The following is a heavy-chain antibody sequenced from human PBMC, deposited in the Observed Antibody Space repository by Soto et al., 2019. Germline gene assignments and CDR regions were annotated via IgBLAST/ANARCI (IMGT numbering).Heavy chain of an antibody. D-gene: IGHD3-22*01. CDR3: ARLAGDSSGYYSYYYGMDV. J-gene: IGHJ6*02. CDR1: GGSISSSSYY. Sequence: PSETLSLTCTVSGGSISSSSYYWGWIRQPPGKGLEWIGSIYYSGSTYYNPSLKSRVTISVDTSKNQFSLKLSSVTAADTAVYYCARLAGDSSGYYSYYYGMDVWGQGTTVTVSS. CDR2: IYYSGST. V-gene: IGHV4-39*01.